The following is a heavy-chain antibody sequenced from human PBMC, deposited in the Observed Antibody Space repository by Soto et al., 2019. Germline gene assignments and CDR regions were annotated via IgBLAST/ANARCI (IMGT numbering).Heavy chain of an antibody. CDR1: GFTFSSYA. J-gene: IGHJ6*02. CDR2: ISYDGSNK. CDR3: ARVNAMAFYYYYGMDV. Sequence: GGSLRLSCAASGFTFSSYAMHWVRQAPGKGLEWVAVISYDGSNKYYADSVKGRFTISRDNSKNTLYLQMNSLRAEDTAVYYCARVNAMAFYYYYGMDVWGQGTTVTVSS. V-gene: IGHV3-30-3*01. D-gene: IGHD5-18*01.